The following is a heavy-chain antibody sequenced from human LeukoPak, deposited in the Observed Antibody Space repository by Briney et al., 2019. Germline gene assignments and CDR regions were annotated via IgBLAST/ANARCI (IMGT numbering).Heavy chain of an antibody. D-gene: IGHD3-9*01. CDR1: GGSISSYY. Sequence: SETLSLTCTVSGGSISSYYWSWIRQPPGKGLEWIGYIYYSGSTNYNPSLKSRVTISVDTSKNQFSLKLSSVTAADTAVYYCARSNRNYDILTGYYREVYGMDVWGQGTTVTVSS. CDR2: IYYSGST. CDR3: ARSNRNYDILTGYYREVYGMDV. J-gene: IGHJ6*02. V-gene: IGHV4-59*08.